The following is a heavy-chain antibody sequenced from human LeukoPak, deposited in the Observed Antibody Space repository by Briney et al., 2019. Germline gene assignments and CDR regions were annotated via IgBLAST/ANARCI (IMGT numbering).Heavy chain of an antibody. CDR2: INHSGST. J-gene: IGHJ5*02. V-gene: IGHV4-34*01. CDR1: GGSFSGYY. CDR3: ASWNNWFDP. D-gene: IGHD3-3*01. Sequence: AETLSLTCAVYGGSFSGYYWSWIRQPPGKGLEWIGEINHSGSTNYNPSLKSRVTKSVDTSKNQFSLQLSSVTAADTAVYYCASWNNWFDPWGQGTLVTVSS.